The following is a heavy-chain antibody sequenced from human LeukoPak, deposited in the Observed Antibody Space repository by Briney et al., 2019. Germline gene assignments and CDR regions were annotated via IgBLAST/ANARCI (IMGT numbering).Heavy chain of an antibody. D-gene: IGHD5-12*01. CDR2: IIPIFGTA. J-gene: IGHJ6*03. V-gene: IGHV1-18*01. CDR1: GYTFTSYG. Sequence: GASVKVSCKASGYTFTSYGISWVRQAPGQGLEWMGGIIPIFGTANYAQKLQGRVTMTTDTSTSTAYMELRSLRSDDTAVYYCARVGSGYEDYYYYYMDVWGKGTTVTISS. CDR3: ARVGSGYEDYYYYYMDV.